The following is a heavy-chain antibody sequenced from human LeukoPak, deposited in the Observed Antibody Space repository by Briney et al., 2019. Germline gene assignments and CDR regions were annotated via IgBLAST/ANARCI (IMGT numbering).Heavy chain of an antibody. Sequence: ASVKVSCKASGYTFTGYYMHWVRQAPGQGLEWMGWINPNSGGTNYAQKFQGRVTMTRDTSISTAYMELSRLRSDDTAVYYCARGLHIVVVPAAIDYWGQGTLVTVSS. CDR2: INPNSGGT. CDR3: ARGLHIVVVPAAIDY. V-gene: IGHV1-2*02. CDR1: GYTFTGYY. D-gene: IGHD2-2*01. J-gene: IGHJ4*02.